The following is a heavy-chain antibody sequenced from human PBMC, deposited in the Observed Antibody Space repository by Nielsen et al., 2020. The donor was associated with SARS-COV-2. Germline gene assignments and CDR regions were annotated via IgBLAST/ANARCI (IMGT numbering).Heavy chain of an antibody. J-gene: IGHJ4*02. Sequence: GESLKTSCAASGFTFSSYAMSWVRQAPGKGLEWVSAISGSGGSTYYADSVKGRFTISRDNSKNTLYLQMNSLRAEDTAVYYCAKGDGDSWSPFLYLDNWGQGTLVTASS. V-gene: IGHV3-23*01. CDR1: GFTFSSYA. D-gene: IGHD6-13*01. CDR3: AKGDGDSWSPFLYLDN. CDR2: ISGSGGST.